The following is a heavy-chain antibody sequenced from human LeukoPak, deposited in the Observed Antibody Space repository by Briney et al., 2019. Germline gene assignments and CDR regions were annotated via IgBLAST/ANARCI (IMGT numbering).Heavy chain of an antibody. CDR2: IYHSGST. J-gene: IGHJ6*04. CDR3: ARDRILRGYSYGLALDV. Sequence: PSETLSLTCAVSGGSISSSNWWSWVRQPPGKGLEWIGEIYHSGSTNYNPSLKSRVTISVDKSKNQFSLKLSSVTAADTAVYYCARDRILRGYSYGLALDVWGKGTTVTISS. V-gene: IGHV4-4*02. CDR1: GGSISSSNW. D-gene: IGHD5-18*01.